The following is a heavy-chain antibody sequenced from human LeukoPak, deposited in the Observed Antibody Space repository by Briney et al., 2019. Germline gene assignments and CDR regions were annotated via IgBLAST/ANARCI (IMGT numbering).Heavy chain of an antibody. D-gene: IGHD6-6*01. J-gene: IGHJ4*02. Sequence: PGGSLRLSCAASGFTFSSYSMNWVRQAPGKGLEWVSSISSSSSYIYYADSVKGRFTISRDNAKNSPYLQMNSLRAEDTAVYYCAREDYGSSPPDYWGRGTLVTVSS. CDR3: AREDYGSSPPDY. V-gene: IGHV3-21*01. CDR2: ISSSSSYI. CDR1: GFTFSSYS.